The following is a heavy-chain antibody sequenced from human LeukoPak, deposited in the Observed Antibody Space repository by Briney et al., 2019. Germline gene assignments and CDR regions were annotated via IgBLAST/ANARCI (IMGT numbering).Heavy chain of an antibody. CDR3: ARDQGEMATIPDY. Sequence: ASVKVSCKASGYTFTGYYMHWVRQAPGQGLEWMGWINPNSGGTNYAQKFQGRVTMTRDTSISTAYMELSRLRSDDTAVYYCARDQGEMATIPDYWGQGTLVTVPS. V-gene: IGHV1-2*02. D-gene: IGHD5-24*01. J-gene: IGHJ4*02. CDR1: GYTFTGYY. CDR2: INPNSGGT.